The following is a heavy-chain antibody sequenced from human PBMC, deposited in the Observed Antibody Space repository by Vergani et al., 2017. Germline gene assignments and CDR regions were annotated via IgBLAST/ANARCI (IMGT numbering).Heavy chain of an antibody. CDR3: AREYDISTGYYDTDY. CDR2: IYTSGST. D-gene: IGHD3-9*01. J-gene: IGHJ4*02. V-gene: IGHV4-61*02. CDR1: GGSISSGSYY. Sequence: QVQLQESGPGLVKPSQTLSLTCTVSGGSISSGSYYWSWIRQPAGKGLEWIGRIYTSGSTNYNPSLKSRVTISVDTSKNQFSLKRSSVTAADTAVYYCAREYDISTGYYDTDYWGQGTLVTVSS.